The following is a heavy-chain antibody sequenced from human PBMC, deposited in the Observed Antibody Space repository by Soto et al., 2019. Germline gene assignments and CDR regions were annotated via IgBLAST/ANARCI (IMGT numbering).Heavy chain of an antibody. CDR3: ARAVTAGVDY. CDR2: MQPSSGRT. V-gene: IGHV1-8*01. CDR1: GYSFTSLD. J-gene: IGHJ4*02. D-gene: IGHD1-26*01. Sequence: ASVKVCCKASGYSFTSLDINWVRQTTGQGLEWMGWMQPSSGRTGYAQKFQGRVTMTRDTSINTAYMELSSLTSDDTAFYYCARAVTAGVDYWGQGTLVTVSS.